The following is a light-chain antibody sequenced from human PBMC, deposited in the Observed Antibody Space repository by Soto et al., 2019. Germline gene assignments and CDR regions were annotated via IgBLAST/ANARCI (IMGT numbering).Light chain of an antibody. Sequence: EIVLTQSPGTLSLSPGERATLSCRASQSVSSSYLDWYQQRPGQAPRLLIFGASYRATGIPDRFSGSGSGTDFTLTISRLEPEDFAGYYCQHYSSSPPEFTFGPGTKVDSK. V-gene: IGKV3-20*01. CDR1: QSVSSSY. CDR2: GAS. J-gene: IGKJ3*01. CDR3: QHYSSSPPEFT.